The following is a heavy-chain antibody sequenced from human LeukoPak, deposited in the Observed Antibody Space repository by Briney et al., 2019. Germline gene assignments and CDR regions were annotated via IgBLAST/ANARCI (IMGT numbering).Heavy chain of an antibody. CDR3: ARVLAAAGTGWFDP. D-gene: IGHD6-13*01. J-gene: IGHJ5*02. Sequence: SETLSLTCTVSGYSISSGYYWGWIRQPPGKGLEWIGSIYHSGSTYYNPSLKSRVTISVDTSKNQFSLKLSSVTAADTAVYYCARVLAAAGTGWFDPWGQGTLVTVSS. CDR1: GYSISSGYY. CDR2: IYHSGST. V-gene: IGHV4-38-2*02.